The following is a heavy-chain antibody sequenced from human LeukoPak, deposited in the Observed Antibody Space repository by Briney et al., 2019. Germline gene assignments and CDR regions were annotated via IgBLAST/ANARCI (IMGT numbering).Heavy chain of an antibody. J-gene: IGHJ4*02. V-gene: IGHV3-64*01. CDR1: GFTFSSYA. Sequence: PGGSLRLSCAASGFTFSSYAMHWVRQAPGKGLEYVSAISSNGGSTYYANSVKGRFTIARYNSKNTLYLQMGSLRAEDMAVYYCARDEAGYDFWSGYADYWGQGTLVTVSS. D-gene: IGHD3-3*01. CDR3: ARDEAGYDFWSGYADY. CDR2: ISSNGGST.